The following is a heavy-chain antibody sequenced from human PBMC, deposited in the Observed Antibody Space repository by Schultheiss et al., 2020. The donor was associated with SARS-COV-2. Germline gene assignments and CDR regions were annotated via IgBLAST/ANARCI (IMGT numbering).Heavy chain of an antibody. CDR3: AKGRYYYGSGSYQETYYYYGMDV. J-gene: IGHJ6*02. CDR1: GFTFSSYS. Sequence: GGSLRLSCAASGFTFSSYSMNWVRQAPGKGLEWVSGINSDGSSTSYADSVKGRFTISRDNAKNTLYLQMNSLRAEDTAVYYCAKGRYYYGSGSYQETYYYYGMDVWGQGTTVTVSS. D-gene: IGHD3-10*01. CDR2: INSDGSST. V-gene: IGHV3-74*01.